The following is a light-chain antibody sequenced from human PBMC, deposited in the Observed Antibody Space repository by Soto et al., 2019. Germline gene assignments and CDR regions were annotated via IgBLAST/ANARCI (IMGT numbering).Light chain of an antibody. Sequence: IQMTQSPSTLSASVGDRVTITCRASQSISSWLAWYQQKPGKAPKLLIYDASSLESGVPSRFSGSGSGTEFTLTISSLQPDDFATYYCQQYNSYWTFGQGTNVDIK. CDR3: QQYNSYWT. CDR1: QSISSW. CDR2: DAS. J-gene: IGKJ1*01. V-gene: IGKV1-5*01.